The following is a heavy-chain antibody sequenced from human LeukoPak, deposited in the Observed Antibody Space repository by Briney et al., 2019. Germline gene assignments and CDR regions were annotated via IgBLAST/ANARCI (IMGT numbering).Heavy chain of an antibody. V-gene: IGHV1-18*01. J-gene: IGHJ4*02. CDR2: ISSYNGNT. CDR3: ARGAVSPDY. CDR1: GYTFSSYG. Sequence: ASVKVSCKASGYTFSSYGFTWVRQAPGQGLEWMGWISSYNGNTIYAQKLQGRVTMTTDTPTNTAYMELRSLRSDDTAVYYCARGAVSPDYWGQGTPITVSS. D-gene: IGHD4-17*01.